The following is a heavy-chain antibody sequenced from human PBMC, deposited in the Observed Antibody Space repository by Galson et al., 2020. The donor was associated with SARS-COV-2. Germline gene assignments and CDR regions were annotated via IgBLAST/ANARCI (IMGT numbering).Heavy chain of an antibody. Sequence: GESLKISCAASGFTFSSYGMHWVRPAPGKGLEWVAVIWYDGSNKYYADSVKGRFTISRDNSKNTLYLQMNSLRAEDTAVYYCARDMIMVRGVIYDYWGQGTLVTVSS. D-gene: IGHD3-10*01. CDR1: GFTFSSYG. CDR3: ARDMIMVRGVIYDY. J-gene: IGHJ4*02. V-gene: IGHV3-33*01. CDR2: IWYDGSNK.